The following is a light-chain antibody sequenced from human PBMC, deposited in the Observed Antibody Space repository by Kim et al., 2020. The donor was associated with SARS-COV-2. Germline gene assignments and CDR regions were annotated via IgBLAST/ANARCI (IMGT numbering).Light chain of an antibody. Sequence: VSPGESATLSCRTSQSVSSMLAWYQQKPGQAPRLLIYGASTRATGIPARFSGTGSGTEFTLTISSLQSEDIAVYYCQQYDDRPRTFGQGTKVEIK. CDR3: QQYDDRPRT. V-gene: IGKV3-15*01. CDR1: QSVSSM. J-gene: IGKJ1*01. CDR2: GAS.